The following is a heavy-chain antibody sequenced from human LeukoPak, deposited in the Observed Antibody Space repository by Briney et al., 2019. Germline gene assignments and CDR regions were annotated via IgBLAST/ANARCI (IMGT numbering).Heavy chain of an antibody. CDR2: INHSGST. V-gene: IGHV4-34*01. D-gene: IGHD1-26*01. CDR3: ARGYGSYYPFDY. Sequence: PSETLSLTCAVYGESFSGNSWSWIRQPPGKGLEWIGEINHSGSTNYNPSLKSRVTISVDTSKNQFSLKLSSVTAADTAVYYCARGYGSYYPFDYWGQGTLVTVSS. J-gene: IGHJ4*02. CDR1: GESFSGNS.